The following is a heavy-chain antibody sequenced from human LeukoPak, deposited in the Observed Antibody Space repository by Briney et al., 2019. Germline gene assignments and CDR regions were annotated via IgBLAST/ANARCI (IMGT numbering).Heavy chain of an antibody. Sequence: GGSLRLSCAASGFIFSDHHMEWVRQAPGKGLQWVGRIRNKANSYTTEYAASVKGRFTISRDDSKNSLYLQLNSLKTEDTAVYYCATSRPYAACDYWGQGTLVTVSS. CDR3: ATSRPYAACDY. CDR2: IRNKANSYTT. CDR1: GFIFSDHH. D-gene: IGHD4-17*01. J-gene: IGHJ4*02. V-gene: IGHV3-72*01.